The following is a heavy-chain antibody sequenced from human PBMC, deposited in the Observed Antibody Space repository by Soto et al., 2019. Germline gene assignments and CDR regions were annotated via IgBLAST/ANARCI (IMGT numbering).Heavy chain of an antibody. CDR2: IYYSGST. J-gene: IGHJ4*02. D-gene: IGHD3-10*01. V-gene: IGHV4-31*03. Sequence: SETLSLTCTVSGGSISSGGYYWSWIRQHPGKGLEWIGYIYYSGSTYYNPSLKSRVTISVDTSKNQFSLKLSSVTAADTAVYYCASSDYCGSGSHLDYWGQGTLVTVSS. CDR1: GGSISSGGYY. CDR3: ASSDYCGSGSHLDY.